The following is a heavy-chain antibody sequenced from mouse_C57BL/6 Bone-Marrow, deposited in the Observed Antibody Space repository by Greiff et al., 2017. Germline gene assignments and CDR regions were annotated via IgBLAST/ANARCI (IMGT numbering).Heavy chain of an antibody. CDR1: GYAFSSSW. Sequence: VQLQQSGPELVKPGASVKISCKASGYAFSSSWMNWVKQRPGKGLEWIGRIYPGDGDTNYNGKFKGKATLTADKSSSTAYMQLSSLTSEDSAVYFCARPPSTMNYAMDYWGQGTSVTVSS. CDR2: IYPGDGDT. J-gene: IGHJ4*01. D-gene: IGHD2-4*01. CDR3: ARPPSTMNYAMDY. V-gene: IGHV1-82*01.